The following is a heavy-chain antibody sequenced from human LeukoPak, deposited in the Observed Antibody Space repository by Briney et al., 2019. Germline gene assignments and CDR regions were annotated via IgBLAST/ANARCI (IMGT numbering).Heavy chain of an antibody. D-gene: IGHD4-11*01. CDR3: ARLLGHVTTYDY. J-gene: IGHJ4*02. CDR2: ISSSGSTI. V-gene: IGHV3-48*03. Sequence: GGSLRLSCAASGFTFSSYEMNWVRQAPGKGLEWVSYISSSGSTIYYADSVKGRFTISRDNAKNSLYLQMNSLTVEDTAVYYCARLLGHVTTYDYWGQGTLVTVSS. CDR1: GFTFSSYE.